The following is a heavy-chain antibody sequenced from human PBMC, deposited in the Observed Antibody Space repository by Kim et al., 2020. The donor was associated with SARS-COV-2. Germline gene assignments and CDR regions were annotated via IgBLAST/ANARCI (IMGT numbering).Heavy chain of an antibody. CDR3: ATDTIFRVFDY. V-gene: IGHV4-39*01. CDR1: GGSISSSSYY. Sequence: SETLSLTCTVSGGSISSSSYYWGWIRQPPGKGLEWIGSIYYSGSTYYNPSLKSRVTISVDTSKNQFSLKLSSVTAADTAVYYCATDTIFRVFDYWGQGTLVTVSS. CDR2: IYYSGST. J-gene: IGHJ4*02. D-gene: IGHD3-3*01.